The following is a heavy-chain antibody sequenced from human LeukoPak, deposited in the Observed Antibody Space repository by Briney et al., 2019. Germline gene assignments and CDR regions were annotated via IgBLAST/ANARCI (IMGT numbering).Heavy chain of an antibody. CDR1: GFTFSSYA. D-gene: IGHD3-10*01. J-gene: IGHJ6*03. CDR3: ARDHYYGSGSSYYYYYYMDV. CDR2: ISYDGSNK. V-gene: IGHV3-30*04. Sequence: GGSLRLSCAASGFTFSSYAMHWVRQAPGKGLEWVAVISYDGSNKYYADSVRGRFTISRDNSKNTLYLQMNSLRAEDTAVYYCARDHYYGSGSSYYYYYYMDVWGKGTTVTVSS.